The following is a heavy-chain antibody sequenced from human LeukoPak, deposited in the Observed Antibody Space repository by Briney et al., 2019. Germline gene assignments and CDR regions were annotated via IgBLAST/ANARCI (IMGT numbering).Heavy chain of an antibody. CDR3: ARGTATAPDY. V-gene: IGHV3-53*01. D-gene: IGHD1-1*01. CDR1: GFSVSNTY. CDR2: IYSGGNT. Sequence: GGSLRLSCAASGFSVSNTYMSWVRQAPGKGLEWVSIIYSGGNTYYADSVKGRFTISRDNSKNTLYLQMNRLRPEDTAVYYCARGTATAPDYWGQGTLVTVSS. J-gene: IGHJ4*02.